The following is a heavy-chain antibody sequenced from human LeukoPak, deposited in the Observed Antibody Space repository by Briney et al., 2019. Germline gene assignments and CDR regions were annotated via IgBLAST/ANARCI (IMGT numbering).Heavy chain of an antibody. J-gene: IGHJ4*02. Sequence: GESLKISCKGSGYSFTTSWIGWVRQMPGKGLEWMGIIYPGDSDTRYSPSFQGQVTISADKSISTAYLQWSSLKASDTAMYYCARVGIEMDTPFDYWGQGTLVTVSS. D-gene: IGHD5-24*01. V-gene: IGHV5-51*01. CDR3: ARVGIEMDTPFDY. CDR1: GYSFTTSW. CDR2: IYPGDSDT.